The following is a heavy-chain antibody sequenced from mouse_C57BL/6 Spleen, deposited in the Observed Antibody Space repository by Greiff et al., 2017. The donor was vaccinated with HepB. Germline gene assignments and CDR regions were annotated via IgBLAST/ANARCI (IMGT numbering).Heavy chain of an antibody. D-gene: IGHD1-1*01. CDR1: GYTFTSYY. Sequence: QVQLQQSGPELVKPGASVKISCKASGYTFTSYYIHWVKQRPGQGLEWIGWIYPGSGNTKYNEKFKGKATLTADTSSSTAYMQLSSLTSEDPAVYYCAKPYERDWYFDGWGTGTTVTVSS. J-gene: IGHJ1*03. V-gene: IGHV1-66*01. CDR2: IYPGSGNT. CDR3: AKPYERDWYFDG.